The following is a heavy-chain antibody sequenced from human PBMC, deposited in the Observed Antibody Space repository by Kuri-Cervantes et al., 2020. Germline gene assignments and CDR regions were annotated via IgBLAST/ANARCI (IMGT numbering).Heavy chain of an antibody. V-gene: IGHV4-34*01. D-gene: IGHD3-10*01. CDR2: INHSGST. CDR1: GGSFSGYY. CDR3: ARDWGFGEGWFDP. J-gene: IGHJ5*02. Sequence: GSLRLSCAVYGGSFSGYYWSWIRQPPGKGLEWIGEINHSGSTNYNPSLKSRVTISVDTSKIQFSLKLSSVTAADTAVYYCARDWGFGEGWFDPWGQGTLVTVSS.